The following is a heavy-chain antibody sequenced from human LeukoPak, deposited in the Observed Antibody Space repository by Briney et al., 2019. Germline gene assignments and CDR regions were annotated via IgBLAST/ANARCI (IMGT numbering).Heavy chain of an antibody. J-gene: IGHJ1*01. V-gene: IGHV5-51*01. Sequence: GESLKISCKGSGYSFSNFWLGWVRQVPGKGLEWMGIIYPGDSDTRYSPSFQGQVTISADKSISTAYLQWSSLKASDSGIYYCARGFCSANSCHRHVQHWGQGTLVTVSS. D-gene: IGHD2-15*01. CDR1: GYSFSNFW. CDR3: ARGFCSANSCHRHVQH. CDR2: IYPGDSDT.